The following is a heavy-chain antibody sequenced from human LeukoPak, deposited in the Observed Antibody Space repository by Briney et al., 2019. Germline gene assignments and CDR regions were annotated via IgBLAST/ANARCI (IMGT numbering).Heavy chain of an antibody. J-gene: IGHJ4*02. D-gene: IGHD4-17*01. CDR1: GFTFSSYW. CDR2: INSDGSSA. CDR3: AREIDGGEYYGDYGVDY. V-gene: IGHV3-74*01. Sequence: GALRLSCAASGFTFSSYWMHWVRQAPGKGLVWVSRINSDGSSASYADSVKGRFTISRDNAKNTLYLQMNSLRAEDTAVYYCAREIDGGEYYGDYGVDYWGQGTLVTVSS.